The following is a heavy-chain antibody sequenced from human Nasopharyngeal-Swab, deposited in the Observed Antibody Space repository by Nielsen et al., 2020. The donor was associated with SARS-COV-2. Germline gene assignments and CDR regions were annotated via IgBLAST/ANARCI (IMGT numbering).Heavy chain of an antibody. CDR2: IYHSGST. CDR3: AREVATRGVDY. D-gene: IGHD5-12*01. CDR1: GGSISSYY. Sequence: SETLSLTCTVSGGSISSYYWSWIRQPPGKGLEWIGEIYHSGSTNYNPSLKSRVTISVDKSKNQFSLKLSSVTAADTAVYYCAREVATRGVDYWGQGTLVTVSS. V-gene: IGHV4-59*12. J-gene: IGHJ4*02.